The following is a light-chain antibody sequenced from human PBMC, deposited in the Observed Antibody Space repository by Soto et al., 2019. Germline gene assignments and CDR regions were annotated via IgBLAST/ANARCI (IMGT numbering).Light chain of an antibody. J-gene: IGKJ1*01. CDR1: QSLSNNIH. CDR2: GAS. CDR3: QQYGNSPQT. V-gene: IGKV3-20*01. Sequence: IRMSKSLVTLCLCTEERATLSCLARQSLSNNIHLAWYQQKPGQAPRLLIYGASSRATGIPNRFSGSGSGTDFTLTISRLEPEDFAVYYCQQYGNSPQTFGQGTKVDIK.